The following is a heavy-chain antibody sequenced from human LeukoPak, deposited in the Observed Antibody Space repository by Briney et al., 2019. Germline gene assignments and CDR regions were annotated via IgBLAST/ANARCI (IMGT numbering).Heavy chain of an antibody. Sequence: GGSLRLSCADSELTFRDSWMHWVRQAPGKGLVRVSHISSDGTTTTYADSVKGRFTISRDNGKKTLYLQMNSLRAEDTATYYCARDRWYTLDVWGQGTTVIVSS. CDR3: ARDRWYTLDV. J-gene: IGHJ6*02. CDR2: ISSDGTTT. CDR1: ELTFRDSW. V-gene: IGHV3-74*01. D-gene: IGHD1-1*01.